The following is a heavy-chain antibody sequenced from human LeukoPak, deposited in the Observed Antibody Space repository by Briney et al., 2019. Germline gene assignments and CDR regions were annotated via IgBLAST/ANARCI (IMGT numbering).Heavy chain of an antibody. D-gene: IGHD1-20*01. CDR1: GYTFTSYG. J-gene: IGHJ5*02. CDR2: ISAYNGNT. V-gene: IGHV1-18*01. CDR3: ARRDGGSLTGTTEGPWRHWFDP. Sequence: GASVTVSCKASGYTFTSYGISWVRQAPGQGLEWMGCISAYNGNTNYAQKLQGRVTMTTDTSTSTAYMELRSLRSDDTAVYYCARRDGGSLTGTTEGPWRHWFDPWGQGTLVTVSS.